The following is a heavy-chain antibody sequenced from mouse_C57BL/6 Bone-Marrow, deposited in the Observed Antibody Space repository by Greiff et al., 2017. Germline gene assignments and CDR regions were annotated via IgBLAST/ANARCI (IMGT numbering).Heavy chain of an antibody. J-gene: IGHJ4*01. V-gene: IGHV1-80*01. CDR2: IYPGDGDT. CDR3: ARRQLRARGYYAMDY. D-gene: IGHD3-2*02. CDR1: GYAFSSYW. Sequence: VQRVESGAELVKPGASVKISCKASGYAFSSYWMNLVKQRPGKGLEWIGQIYPGDGDTNYNGKFKGKATLTADKSSSTAYMQLSSLTSEDSAVYFCARRQLRARGYYAMDYWGQGTSVTVSS.